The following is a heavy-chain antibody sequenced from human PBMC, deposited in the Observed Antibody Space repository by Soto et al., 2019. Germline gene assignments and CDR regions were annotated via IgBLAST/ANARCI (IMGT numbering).Heavy chain of an antibody. D-gene: IGHD3-10*01. CDR2: IYHSGTT. Sequence: QVQLQESGPGLVKPSGTLSLTCAVSGDSTSSSRWGSWVRQPPGKGLEWSGEIYHSGTTTYNPSLKSRVTISVAKSKTRCSRKVPSVTDEDTAASFCASGERQPQRDYWGQGTLVTVSS. CDR1: GDSTSSSRW. V-gene: IGHV4-4*02. CDR3: ASGERQPQRDY. J-gene: IGHJ4*02.